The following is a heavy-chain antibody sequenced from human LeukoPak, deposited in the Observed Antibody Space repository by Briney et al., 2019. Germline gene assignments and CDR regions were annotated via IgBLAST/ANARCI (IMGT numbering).Heavy chain of an antibody. CDR1: GGSFSGYY. J-gene: IGHJ4*02. CDR2: INHSGST. CDR3: ARVGTRPISR. Sequence: PSETLSLTCAVYGGSFSGYYWSWIRQPPGKGLEWIGEINHSGSTNYNPSLKSRVTISVDTSKNQFSLKPSSVTAADTAVYYCARVGTRPISRWGQGTLVTVSS. D-gene: IGHD3-10*01. V-gene: IGHV4-34*01.